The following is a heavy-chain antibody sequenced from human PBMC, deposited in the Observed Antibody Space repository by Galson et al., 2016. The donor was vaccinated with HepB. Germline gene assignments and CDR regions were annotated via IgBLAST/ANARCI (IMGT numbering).Heavy chain of an antibody. D-gene: IGHD3-22*01. CDR2: ISSSGGVT. J-gene: IGHJ3*01. CDR3: AKVLCGGSCYPGAFET. CDR1: GFIFKDYS. V-gene: IGHV3-48*04. Sequence: SLRLSCAASGFIFKDYSMNWVRQAPGKGLEWVSYISSSGGVTKYADSVKGRFTVSRNNAKNSLFLQMDSLRGEDTAVYYCAKVLCGGSCYPGAFETWGQGTLVTVSS.